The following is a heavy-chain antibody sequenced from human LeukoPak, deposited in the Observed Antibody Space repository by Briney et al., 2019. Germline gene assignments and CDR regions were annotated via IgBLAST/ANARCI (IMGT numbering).Heavy chain of an antibody. CDR3: AGGGDTFGGVIVTPFDY. D-gene: IGHD3-16*02. CDR1: GYTFTSYY. J-gene: IGHJ4*02. Sequence: ASVKVSCKASGYTFTSYYMHWVRQAPGQGLEWMGIINPSGGSTSYEQKFQGRVTMTRDTSTSTVYMELSSLRSEDTAVYYCAGGGDTFGGVIVTPFDYWGQGTLVTVSS. V-gene: IGHV1-46*01. CDR2: INPSGGST.